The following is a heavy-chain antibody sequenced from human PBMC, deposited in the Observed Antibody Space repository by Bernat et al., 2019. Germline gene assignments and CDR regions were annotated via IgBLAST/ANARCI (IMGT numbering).Heavy chain of an antibody. D-gene: IGHD1-1*01. CDR2: ITSDGSDT. CDR1: GFIFTAYD. J-gene: IGHJ6*02. V-gene: IGHV3-74*01. Sequence: EVQLVESGGGLVQPGGSLRLSCAASGFIFTAYDMHWVRQAPGKGLVWVSLITSDGSDTTYADSVKGRFTLSRDNANNTLYLQMNGLRAEDTAVYYCARGQQLWGVWGQGTTVTVSS. CDR3: ARGQQLWGV.